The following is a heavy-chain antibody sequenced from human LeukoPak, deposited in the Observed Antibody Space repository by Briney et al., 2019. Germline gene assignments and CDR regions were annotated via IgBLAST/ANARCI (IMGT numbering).Heavy chain of an antibody. CDR2: IYYSGST. CDR1: GGSISSYY. J-gene: IGHJ4*02. CDR3: ARGSGRDSSGYYVDY. V-gene: IGHV4-59*01. D-gene: IGHD3-22*01. Sequence: SETLSLTCTVSGGSISSYYWSWIRQPPGKGLEWIGYIYYSGSTNYNPSLKSRVTISVDTSKNQFSLKLSSVTAADTAVYYCARGSGRDSSGYYVDYWGQGTLVTVSS.